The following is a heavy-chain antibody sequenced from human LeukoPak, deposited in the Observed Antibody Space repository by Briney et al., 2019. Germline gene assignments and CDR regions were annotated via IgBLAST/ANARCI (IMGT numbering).Heavy chain of an antibody. D-gene: IGHD3-10*01. CDR3: ARGRFRGVSFWFDP. V-gene: IGHV1-8*01. Sequence: ASVKVSCKASGDTFTTYAINWVRQATGQGLEWMGWMNPNSGNTGYAQKFQGRVTITRNTSISTAYMELSSLRSEDTAVYYCARGRFRGVSFWFDPWGQGTLVTVSS. J-gene: IGHJ5*02. CDR1: GDTFTTYA. CDR2: MNPNSGNT.